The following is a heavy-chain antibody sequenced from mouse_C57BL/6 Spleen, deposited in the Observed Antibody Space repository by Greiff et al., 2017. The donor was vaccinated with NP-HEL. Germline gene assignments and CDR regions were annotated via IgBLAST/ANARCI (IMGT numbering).Heavy chain of an antibody. CDR3: ARDLGNYIYAMDY. J-gene: IGHJ4*01. CDR2: ISDGGSYT. CDR1: GFTFSSYA. Sequence: EVKLVESGGGLVKPGGSLKLSCAASGFTFSSYAMSWVRQTPEKRLEWVATISDGGSYTYYPDNVKGRFTISRDNAKNNLYLQMSHLKSEDTAMYYCARDLGNYIYAMDYWGQGTSVTVSS. D-gene: IGHD2-1*01. V-gene: IGHV5-4*01.